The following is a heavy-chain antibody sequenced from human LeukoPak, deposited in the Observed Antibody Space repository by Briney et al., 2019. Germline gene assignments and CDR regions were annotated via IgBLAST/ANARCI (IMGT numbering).Heavy chain of an antibody. CDR2: VIPIFGTA. V-gene: IGHV1-69*06. CDR3: GRPRCGDYVYAFDI. CDR1: VGTLSRYA. D-gene: IGHD4-17*01. Sequence: GASVNVSCQDSVGTLSRYALSWVGQAPGRGLEWMGGVIPIFGTANYAQQFQGRVTITADKSTSTAYMELSSLRSENTAVYYCGRPRCGDYVYAFDIWGQGTMVTVSS. J-gene: IGHJ3*02.